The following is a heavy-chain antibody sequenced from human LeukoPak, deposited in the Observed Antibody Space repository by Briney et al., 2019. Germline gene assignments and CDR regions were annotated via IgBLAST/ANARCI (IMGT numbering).Heavy chain of an antibody. Sequence: SETLSLTCAVYGGSFSGYYWSWIRQPPGKGLEWIGEINHSGSTNYNPSLKSRVTISVDTSKNQFSLKLSSVTAADTAVYYCALRPRGTMVRGVIYGPFDYWGQGTLVTVSS. CDR1: GGSFSGYY. CDR3: ALRPRGTMVRGVIYGPFDY. D-gene: IGHD3-10*01. V-gene: IGHV4-34*01. CDR2: INHSGST. J-gene: IGHJ4*02.